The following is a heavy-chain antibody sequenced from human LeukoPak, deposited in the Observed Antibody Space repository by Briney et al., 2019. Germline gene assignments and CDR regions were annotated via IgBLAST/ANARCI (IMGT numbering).Heavy chain of an antibody. Sequence: SGGSLRLSCAASGFTFTNYAMSWVRQTPGKGLEWVAATVGSRPDTYHADSVKGRFTTSRDSSKNTVFLQMNSLRAEDTAIYYCAKSLDRKSWFVFRHWGQGTLVTVSS. CDR2: TVGSRPDT. CDR1: GFTFTNYA. J-gene: IGHJ1*01. D-gene: IGHD3-10*01. V-gene: IGHV3-23*01. CDR3: AKSLDRKSWFVFRH.